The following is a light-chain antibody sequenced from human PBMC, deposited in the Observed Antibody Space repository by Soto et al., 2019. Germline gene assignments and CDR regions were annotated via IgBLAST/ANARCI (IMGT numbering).Light chain of an antibody. CDR3: QQYNSYPWT. V-gene: IGKV1-5*03. Sequence: PITHSPSTLSASVLYRVTSTCGASQSISIYLAWYQQKPGKAPKLLIYEASSLESGVPSRFSGSGSGTEFTLTISSLQPDDFATYYCQQYNSYPWTFGQGTKVDIK. CDR2: EAS. J-gene: IGKJ1*01. CDR1: QSISIY.